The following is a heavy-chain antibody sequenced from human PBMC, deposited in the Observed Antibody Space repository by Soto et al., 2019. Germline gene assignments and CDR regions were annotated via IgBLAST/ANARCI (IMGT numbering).Heavy chain of an antibody. Sequence: SETLSLTCAVYGGSSSGYYWSWIRQPPGKGLEWIGEINHSGSTNYTPSLKSRLTMSVDTSKNQFSLKLSSVTAADTAVYYCERGVRDCDILPGYSTRNYYFDYWGQGTLVTVSS. CDR2: INHSGST. CDR3: ERGVRDCDILPGYSTRNYYFDY. J-gene: IGHJ4*02. CDR1: GGSSSGYY. V-gene: IGHV4-34*01. D-gene: IGHD3-9*01.